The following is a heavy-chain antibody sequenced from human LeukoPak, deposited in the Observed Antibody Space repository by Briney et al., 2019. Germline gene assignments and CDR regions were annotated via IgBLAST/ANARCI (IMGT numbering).Heavy chain of an antibody. CDR1: GFTFSSYG. CDR2: INWNDGST. D-gene: IGHD3-3*01. V-gene: IGHV3-20*04. Sequence: PGGTLRLSCEASGFTFSSYGVSWVRQAPGKGLEWVSGINWNDGSTAYADSVKGRFTISRDNAKNSLYLQMNSLRVEDTALYYCARGRFKVDYWGQGTLVTVSS. J-gene: IGHJ4*02. CDR3: ARGRFKVDY.